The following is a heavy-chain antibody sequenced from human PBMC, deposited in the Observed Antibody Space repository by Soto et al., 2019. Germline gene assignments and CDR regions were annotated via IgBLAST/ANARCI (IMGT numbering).Heavy chain of an antibody. CDR2: IKSKVDDGTV. CDR1: GFNFANTW. Sequence: EVQLVESGGGLVEPGGSLRLSCVASGFNFANTWMHWVRQPPGKGLEWVGRIKSKVDDGTVEYAAPGKGRFAISRDDSKNTMFLEMSGLRTEDTGVYYCLTWGSSAHPTFTWAWGQGTLVTVSA. V-gene: IGHV3-15*07. J-gene: IGHJ5*02. D-gene: IGHD6-6*01. CDR3: LTWGSSAHPTFTWA.